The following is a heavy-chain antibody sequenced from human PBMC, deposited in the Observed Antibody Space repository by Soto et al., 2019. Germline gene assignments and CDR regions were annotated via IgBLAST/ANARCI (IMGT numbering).Heavy chain of an antibody. CDR1: GYTFASYG. J-gene: IGHJ4*02. CDR2: ISAYNGDT. CDR3: ARDRGSSSVVCPGY. D-gene: IGHD6-6*01. V-gene: IGHV1-18*01. Sequence: QVQLVQSGAEVKKPGASVKVSCKASGYTFASYGMSWVRQAPGQGPEWMGWISAYNGDTNYAQKFQGRVTLTTDTSTSTAYMELRSLRSDDTAVYYCARDRGSSSVVCPGYWGQGTLVTVSS.